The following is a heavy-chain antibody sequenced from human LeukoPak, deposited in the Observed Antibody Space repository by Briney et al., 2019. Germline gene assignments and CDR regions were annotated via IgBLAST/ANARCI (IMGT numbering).Heavy chain of an antibody. Sequence: SVEVSCKASGGTFSSYAISWVRQAPGQGLEWMGGIIPIFGTANYAQKFQGRVTITADESTSTAYMELSSLRSEDTAVYYCARAPGRQLANFDYWGQGTLVTVSS. D-gene: IGHD6-6*01. CDR1: GGTFSSYA. CDR2: IIPIFGTA. V-gene: IGHV1-69*13. CDR3: ARAPGRQLANFDY. J-gene: IGHJ4*02.